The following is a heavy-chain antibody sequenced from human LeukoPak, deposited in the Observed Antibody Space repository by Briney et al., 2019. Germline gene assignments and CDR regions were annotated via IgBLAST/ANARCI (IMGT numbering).Heavy chain of an antibody. CDR3: ARDTVPPRNATEQKTGTYY. Sequence: SETLSLTCTVSGGSITTTNYYWAWIRQPPGEGLQWIGSVYYRGNTYSNPSLESRITMSVDSSKHQFSLRLTSVTAADTALYYCARDTVPPRNATEQKTGTYYWGLGTLVTVSS. J-gene: IGHJ4*01. D-gene: IGHD7-27*01. V-gene: IGHV4-39*02. CDR1: GGSITTTNYY. CDR2: VYYRGNT.